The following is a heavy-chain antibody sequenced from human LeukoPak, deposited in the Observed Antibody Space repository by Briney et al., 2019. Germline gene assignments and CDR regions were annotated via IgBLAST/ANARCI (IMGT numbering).Heavy chain of an antibody. Sequence: GGSLRLSCAASGFTFSSYAMHWVRQAPGKGLEYVSAISSIGDSTFYANSVKGRFTISRDNSKNTLYLQMGSLRAEDMALYYCARGRLRFLEWLLPYFDYWGQGTLVTVSS. D-gene: IGHD3-3*01. CDR1: GFTFSSYA. CDR3: ARGRLRFLEWLLPYFDY. V-gene: IGHV3-64*01. CDR2: ISSIGDST. J-gene: IGHJ4*02.